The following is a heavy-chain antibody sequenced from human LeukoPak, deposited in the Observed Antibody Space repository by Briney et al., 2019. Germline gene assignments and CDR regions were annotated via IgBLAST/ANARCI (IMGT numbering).Heavy chain of an antibody. CDR3: ASSYYDILTGYPYFDY. Sequence: SETLSLTCAVYGGSFSGYYWSWIRQPPGKGLEWIGEINHSGSTNYNPSLKSRVTISVDTSKNQFSLKLSSVTAADTAVYYCASSYYDILTGYPYFDYWSQGTLVTVSS. CDR1: GGSFSGYY. V-gene: IGHV4-34*01. CDR2: INHSGST. J-gene: IGHJ4*02. D-gene: IGHD3-9*01.